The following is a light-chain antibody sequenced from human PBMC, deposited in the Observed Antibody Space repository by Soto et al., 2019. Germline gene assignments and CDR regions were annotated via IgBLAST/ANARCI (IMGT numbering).Light chain of an antibody. V-gene: IGKV1-5*01. CDR1: QSVRSW. Sequence: IHMTHSPSTLSASVGDRVTITCRASQSVRSWLAWYQQKPGRAPKFLIYDASSLESGVPSRFSGSGYGTEFTLTISSLQPDDFASYYCQQYNTDPSLTFGGGTKVDIK. J-gene: IGKJ4*01. CDR3: QQYNTDPSLT. CDR2: DAS.